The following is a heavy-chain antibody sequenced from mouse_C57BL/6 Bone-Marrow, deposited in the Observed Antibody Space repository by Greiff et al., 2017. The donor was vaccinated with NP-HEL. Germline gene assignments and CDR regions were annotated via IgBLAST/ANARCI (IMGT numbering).Heavy chain of an antibody. D-gene: IGHD1-1*01. V-gene: IGHV1-26*01. J-gene: IGHJ4*01. CDR1: GYTFTDYY. Sequence: EVQLQQSGPELVKPGASVKISCKASGYTFTDYYMNWVKQSHGKSLEWIGDINPNNGGTSYNQQFKGKATLTVDKSSSTAYMELRSLTSEDSAVYYCANYYGSSRDYAMDYWGQGTSVTVSS. CDR3: ANYYGSSRDYAMDY. CDR2: INPNNGGT.